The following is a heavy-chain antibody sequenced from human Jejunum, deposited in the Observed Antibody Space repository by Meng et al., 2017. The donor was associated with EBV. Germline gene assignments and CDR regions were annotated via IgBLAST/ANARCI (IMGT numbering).Heavy chain of an antibody. CDR1: GFTFTSYT. V-gene: IGHV3-23*04. D-gene: IGHD2-8*01. CDR2: ISVDDADI. Sequence: EVQLVESXGGLVQPGESLRLSCVASGFTFTSYTMNWVRQAPGKGLEWVSGISVDDADIHYADAVKGRFTTSRDNSKNTVYLQMTGLRAEDTAEYYCATGYCTTKNCRRDYWGQGTLVTVSS. J-gene: IGHJ4*02. CDR3: ATGYCTTKNCRRDY.